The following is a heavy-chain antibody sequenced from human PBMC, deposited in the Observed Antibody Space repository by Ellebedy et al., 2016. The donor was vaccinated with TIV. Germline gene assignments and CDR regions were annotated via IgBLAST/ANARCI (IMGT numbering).Heavy chain of an antibody. CDR3: APHGTNFDF. V-gene: IGHV4-39*02. CDR2: IYYRGST. D-gene: IGHD5-24*01. J-gene: IGHJ4*02. Sequence: SETLSLXXTVSGGSISSGSYYWGWIRQPPGKGLEWIGSIYYRGSTYYNPSLKSRVTISVDTSKNHFSLKLSAVTAEDTAVYYCAPHGTNFDFWGQGTLVTVSS. CDR1: GGSISSGSYY.